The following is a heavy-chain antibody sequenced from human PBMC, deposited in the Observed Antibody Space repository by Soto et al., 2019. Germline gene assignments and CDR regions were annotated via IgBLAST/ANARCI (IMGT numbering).Heavy chain of an antibody. V-gene: IGHV4-31*03. CDR1: GGSISSGGYY. Sequence: SETLSLTCTVSGGSISSGGYYWSWIRQHPGKGLEWIGYIYYSGSTYYNPSLKSRVTISVDTSKNQFSLKLSSVTAADTAVYYCARDRGGSIVVVPAAIHHYYYYGMDVWGQGTTVTV. D-gene: IGHD2-2*01. J-gene: IGHJ6*02. CDR3: ARDRGGSIVVVPAAIHHYYYYGMDV. CDR2: IYYSGST.